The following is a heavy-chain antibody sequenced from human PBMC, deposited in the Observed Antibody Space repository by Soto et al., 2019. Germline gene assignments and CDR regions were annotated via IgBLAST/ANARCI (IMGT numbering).Heavy chain of an antibody. CDR3: ARAPFTIFGVVYYYGMDV. Sequence: PSETLSLTCTVSGGSISSSSYYWGWIRQPPGKGLEWIGSIYYSGSTYYNPSLKSRVTISVDTSKNQFSLKLSSVTAADTAVYYCARAPFTIFGVVYYYGMDVWGQGTTVTVSS. V-gene: IGHV4-39*07. CDR1: GGSISSSSYY. D-gene: IGHD3-3*01. J-gene: IGHJ6*02. CDR2: IYYSGST.